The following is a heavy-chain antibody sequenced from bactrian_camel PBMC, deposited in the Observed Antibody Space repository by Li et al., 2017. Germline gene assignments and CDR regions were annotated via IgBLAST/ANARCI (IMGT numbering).Heavy chain of an antibody. D-gene: IGHD1*01. CDR1: RFNLSPEC. CDR2: IADRGGFT. Sequence: QLVESGGGSVQAGGSLTLSCVVSRFNLSPECMGWFRQVPGKEREGIASIADRGGFTRYADSVKGRFTISQDNAKNTAYLQMNSLKPEDTGVYFCAAESIGGYCEEGQGTQVTVS. V-gene: IGHV3S25*01. J-gene: IGHJ4*01.